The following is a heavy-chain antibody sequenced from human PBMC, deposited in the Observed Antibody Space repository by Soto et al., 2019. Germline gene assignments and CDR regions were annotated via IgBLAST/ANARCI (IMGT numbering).Heavy chain of an antibody. Sequence: QVQLVESGGGVVQPGRSLRLSCAASGFTFSSYDMHWVRQAPGKGLEWVAVISHDGSNKYFADSVKGRFTISRDNSQNTLYLQMNSLRAEDTAVYYCAKHLLAVAGYLHGKDVWGQGTTVTVSS. CDR3: AKHLLAVAGYLHGKDV. CDR2: ISHDGSNK. CDR1: GFTFSSYD. V-gene: IGHV3-30*18. J-gene: IGHJ6*02. D-gene: IGHD6-19*01.